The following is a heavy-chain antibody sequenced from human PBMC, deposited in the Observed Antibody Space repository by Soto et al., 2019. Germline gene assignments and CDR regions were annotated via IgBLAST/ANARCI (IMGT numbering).Heavy chain of an antibody. J-gene: IGHJ4*02. CDR2: ISGSGDST. CDR1: GFTFSTYA. V-gene: IGHV3-23*01. CDR3: ATERSSGWSFDY. Sequence: EVQLLESGGGLVQPGGSLRLSCAASGFTFSTYAMNWVRQAPGKGLEWVSGISGSGDSTYYADSVKGRFTVSRDNSKNTLYLQMNSLRAEDTAVFDCATERSSGWSFDYWGQGTLVTVAS. D-gene: IGHD6-19*01.